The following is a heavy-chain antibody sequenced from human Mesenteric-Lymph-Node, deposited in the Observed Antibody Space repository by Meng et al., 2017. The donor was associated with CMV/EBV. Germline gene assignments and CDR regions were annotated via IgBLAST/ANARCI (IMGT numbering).Heavy chain of an antibody. V-gene: IGHV4-34*01. CDR2: INHSGST. J-gene: IGHJ6*02. CDR3: ARGSGYDFWSGYYRRRGMDV. CDR1: GGSFSGYY. Sequence: GSLRLSCAVYGGSFSGYYWSWIRQPPGKGLEWIGEINHSGSTNYNPSLKSRVTISVDTSKNQFSLKLSSVTAADTAVYYCARGSGYDFWSGYYRRRGMDVWGQGTTVTVSS. D-gene: IGHD3-3*01.